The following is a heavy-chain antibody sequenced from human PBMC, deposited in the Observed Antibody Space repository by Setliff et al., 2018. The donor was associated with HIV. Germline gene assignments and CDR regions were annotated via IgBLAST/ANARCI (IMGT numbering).Heavy chain of an antibody. CDR2: IKQDGSEK. CDR1: GFTFSSNW. V-gene: IGHV3-7*03. J-gene: IGHJ1*01. Sequence: PGGSLRLSCVASGFTFSSNWLSWVRQAPGKGLEWVANIKQDGSEKYYVDSVKDRFTISRDNAKNSLYLQVNNLRAEDTAVYYCARGPSSTHWSPGYFQHWGQGTPVTVSS. D-gene: IGHD2-8*02. CDR3: ARGPSSTHWSPGYFQH.